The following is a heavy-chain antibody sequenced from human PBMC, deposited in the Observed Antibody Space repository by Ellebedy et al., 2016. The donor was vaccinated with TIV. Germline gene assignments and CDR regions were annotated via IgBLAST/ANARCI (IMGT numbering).Heavy chain of an antibody. CDR2: IYSGGET. J-gene: IGHJ4*02. V-gene: IGHV3-66*01. CDR1: GINVSSNY. D-gene: IGHD1-26*01. CDR3: ARDRNSIVGVTFYFDN. Sequence: GESLKISCAASGINVSSNYMTWVRQAPGKGLEWVSIIYSGGETYYADSVKGRFTISRDNSKNTLYLQMNSLRAEDTALYYCARDRNSIVGVTFYFDNWGQGILVTVSS.